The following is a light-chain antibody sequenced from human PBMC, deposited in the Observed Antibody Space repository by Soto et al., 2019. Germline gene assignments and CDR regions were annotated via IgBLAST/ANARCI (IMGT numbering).Light chain of an antibody. J-gene: IGKJ1*01. V-gene: IGKV3-15*01. Sequence: EIVMTQSPATLSVSPGERATLSCRASQSVSRNLAWYQQKPGQAPRLLIYGASTRATGIPARFSGSGSGTEFTLTISSRQSEEFAVYYCQPYNDWTRTFGQGTKVEIK. CDR2: GAS. CDR1: QSVSRN. CDR3: QPYNDWTRT.